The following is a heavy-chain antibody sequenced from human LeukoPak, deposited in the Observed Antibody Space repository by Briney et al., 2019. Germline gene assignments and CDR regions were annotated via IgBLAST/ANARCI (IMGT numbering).Heavy chain of an antibody. Sequence: SETLSLTCTVSGGSISNYYWSWIRQPPGKALEWIGYIYYTGTTKYNPSLKSRATISLDTSKDQFSLKLTSVTAADTALFFCARGYDIDVWGQGTTVTVSS. CDR2: IYYTGTT. J-gene: IGHJ6*02. V-gene: IGHV4-59*01. CDR3: ARGYDIDV. CDR1: GGSISNYY.